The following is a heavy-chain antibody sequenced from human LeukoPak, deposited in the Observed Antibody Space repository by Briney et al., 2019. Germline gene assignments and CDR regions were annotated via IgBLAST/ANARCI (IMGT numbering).Heavy chain of an antibody. V-gene: IGHV1-69*13. D-gene: IGHD6-6*01. CDR1: GGTFSSYA. J-gene: IGHJ5*02. CDR2: IIPIFGTA. CDR3: ARERSSSSGYWFDP. Sequence: AASVKVSCKASGGTFSSYAISWVRQAPGQGLEWMGGIIPIFGTANYAQKFQGRVTITADESMSTAYMELSSLRSEDTAVYYCARERSSSSGYWFDPWGQGTLVTVSS.